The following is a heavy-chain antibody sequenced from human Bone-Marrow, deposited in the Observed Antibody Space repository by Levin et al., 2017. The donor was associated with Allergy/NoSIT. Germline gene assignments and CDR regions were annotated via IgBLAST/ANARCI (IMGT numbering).Heavy chain of an antibody. V-gene: IGHV3-9*01. CDR1: GFTFNQHA. CDR2: ILWDGGRI. D-gene: IGHD1-14*01. CDR3: GKDLTPGGMDV. Sequence: SLKISCEGSGFTFNQHAMHWVRQVPGKGLEWVAGILWDGGRIDYADSVKGRFTISRDNARNSLYLQMNSLRAEDTALYYCGKDLTPGGMDVWGQGTTVTVSS. J-gene: IGHJ6*02.